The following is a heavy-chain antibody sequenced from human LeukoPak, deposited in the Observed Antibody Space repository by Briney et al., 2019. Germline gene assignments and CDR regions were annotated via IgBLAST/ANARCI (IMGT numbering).Heavy chain of an antibody. D-gene: IGHD6-13*01. V-gene: IGHV1-24*01. Sequence: SVKVSCKVSGYTLTELSMHWVRQAPGKGLEWMGGFDPEDGESIYAQKFQGRVTMTEDTSTDTAYMELSSLRSEDTAVYYCATESRIAAAGNWFDPWGQGTLVTVSS. CDR3: ATESRIAAAGNWFDP. CDR1: GYTLTELS. CDR2: FDPEDGES. J-gene: IGHJ5*02.